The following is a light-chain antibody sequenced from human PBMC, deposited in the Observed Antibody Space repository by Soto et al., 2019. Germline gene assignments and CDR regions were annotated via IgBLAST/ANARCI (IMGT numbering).Light chain of an antibody. V-gene: IGKV1-9*01. CDR3: QQLNSYWYT. J-gene: IGKJ2*01. CDR1: QGISSY. Sequence: DIPLTQSTSFLSASVGDRVTITCRASQGISSYLAWYQQKPGKAPKLLINGASTLQSGVPSRFSGSGSGTEFTLTINSLQPEDIGTYYCQQLNSYWYTLGQGTKLEI. CDR2: GAS.